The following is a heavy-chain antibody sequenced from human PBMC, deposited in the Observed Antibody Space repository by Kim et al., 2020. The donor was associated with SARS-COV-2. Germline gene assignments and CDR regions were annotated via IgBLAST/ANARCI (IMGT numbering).Heavy chain of an antibody. V-gene: IGHV4-34*01. Sequence: SETLSLTCAVYGGSFSGYYWSWIRQPPGKGLEWIGEINHSGSTNYNPSLKSRVTISVDTSKNQFSLKLSSVTAADTAVYYCARVGRGLDYDFWSGYYNGLRYMDVWGKGTTVTVSS. CDR2: INHSGST. CDR1: GGSFSGYY. CDR3: ARVGRGLDYDFWSGYYNGLRYMDV. J-gene: IGHJ6*03. D-gene: IGHD3-3*01.